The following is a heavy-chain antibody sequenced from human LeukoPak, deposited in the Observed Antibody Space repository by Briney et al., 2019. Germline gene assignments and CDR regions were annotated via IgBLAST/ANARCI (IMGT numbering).Heavy chain of an antibody. CDR2: ISFTGGTT. CDR1: GFTLSSYS. V-gene: IGHV3-23*01. CDR3: VKNGDRGAYCSGGSCYPYYYYYMDV. D-gene: IGHD2-15*01. Sequence: GGSLRLSCAASGFTLSSYSMNWVRQAPGKGLEWVSSISFTGGTTYYADSVEGRFTISRDNSKDTLYLQMNSVRAEDTAIYYCVKNGDRGAYCSGGSCYPYYYYYMDVWGKGTTVTISS. J-gene: IGHJ6*03.